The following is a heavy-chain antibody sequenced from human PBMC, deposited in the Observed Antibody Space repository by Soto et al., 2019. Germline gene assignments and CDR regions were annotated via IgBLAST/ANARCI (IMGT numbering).Heavy chain of an antibody. Sequence: ASVKVSCKASGYTFTSCGISWVRQAPGQGLEWMGWISAYNGNTNYAQKLQGRVTMTTDTSTSTAYMELRSLRSDDTAVYYCAASIAARRFDYWGQGTLVTVSS. V-gene: IGHV1-18*04. CDR3: AASIAARRFDY. D-gene: IGHD6-6*01. CDR2: ISAYNGNT. J-gene: IGHJ4*02. CDR1: GYTFTSCG.